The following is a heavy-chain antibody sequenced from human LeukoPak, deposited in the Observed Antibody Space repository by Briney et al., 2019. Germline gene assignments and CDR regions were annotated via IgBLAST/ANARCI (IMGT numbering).Heavy chain of an antibody. CDR1: EFTVSSNY. Sequence: GGSLRLSCAASEFTVSSNYMTWVRQAPGKGLEWVSVLYSGAGTYYADSVKGRFTTSRDNSKNTLYLQMNSLRAEDTAVYYCAILYGSARGAFDSWGQGTLVTVSS. D-gene: IGHD3-10*01. J-gene: IGHJ4*02. V-gene: IGHV3-53*01. CDR3: AILYGSARGAFDS. CDR2: LYSGAGT.